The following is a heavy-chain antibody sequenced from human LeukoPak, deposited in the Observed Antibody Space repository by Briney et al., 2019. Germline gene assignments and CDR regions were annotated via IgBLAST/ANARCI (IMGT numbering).Heavy chain of an antibody. CDR2: ISWDGGST. Sequence: GGSLRLSCAASGFTFDDYAMHWVRQAPGKGLEWVSLISWDGGSTYYADSVKGRFTISRDNSKNSLYLQMNSLRAEDTALYYCAKDGDTDNYGMDVWGQGTTVTVSS. CDR1: GFTFDDYA. J-gene: IGHJ6*02. D-gene: IGHD5-18*01. CDR3: AKDGDTDNYGMDV. V-gene: IGHV3-43D*03.